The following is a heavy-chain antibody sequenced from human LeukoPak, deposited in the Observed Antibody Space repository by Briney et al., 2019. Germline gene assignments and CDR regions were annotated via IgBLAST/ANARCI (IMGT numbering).Heavy chain of an antibody. Sequence: PSETLSLTCAVSGDSISSYYWSWIRQPPGKGLEWIGYIYYSGSTNYNPSLKSRVTISVDASKNQFSLKLSSVTAADTAVYYCAARDISAIDQFKFWGQGALVTVSS. V-gene: IGHV4-59*08. CDR2: IYYSGST. CDR1: GDSISSYY. D-gene: IGHD3-22*01. CDR3: AARDISAIDQFKF. J-gene: IGHJ4*02.